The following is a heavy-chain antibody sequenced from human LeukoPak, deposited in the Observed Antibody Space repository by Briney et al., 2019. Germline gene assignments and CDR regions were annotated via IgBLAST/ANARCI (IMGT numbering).Heavy chain of an antibody. D-gene: IGHD3-10*01. J-gene: IGHJ6*03. CDR1: GGSISSYY. CDR2: IYTSGST. Sequence: SETLSLTCTVSGGSISSYYWSWIRQPAGRGLEWIGRIYTSGSTNYNPSLKSRVAMSVDTSKNQFSLKLSSVTAADTAAYYCARVVLLWFGESYYMDVWGKGTTVTVSS. V-gene: IGHV4-4*07. CDR3: ARVVLLWFGESYYMDV.